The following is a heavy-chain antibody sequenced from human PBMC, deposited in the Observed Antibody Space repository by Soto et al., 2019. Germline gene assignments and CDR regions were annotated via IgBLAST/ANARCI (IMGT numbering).Heavy chain of an antibody. CDR3: ARAWGSAVAGYGSFDY. J-gene: IGHJ4*02. CDR2: IYSGGST. Sequence: EVQLVVSGGGLGQAGGSLRLSCAASGFTVSSNYMSWVRQAPGKGLEWVSVIYSGGSTYYADSVKGRFTISRDNSKNKRYLQMNSLRAEDTAVYYCARAWGSAVAGYGSFDYWGQGTLVTVSS. CDR1: GFTVSSNY. D-gene: IGHD6-19*01. V-gene: IGHV3-66*01.